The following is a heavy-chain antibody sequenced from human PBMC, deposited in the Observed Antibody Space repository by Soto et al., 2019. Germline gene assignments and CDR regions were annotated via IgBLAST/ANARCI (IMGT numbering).Heavy chain of an antibody. CDR3: ARVGKLRYFDWLLYGPLDY. Sequence: PGGSLRLSCAASGFTFSSYWMSWVRQAPGKGLEWVANIKQDGSEKYYVDSVKGRFTISRDNAKNSLYLQMNSLRAEDTAVYYCARVGKLRYFDWLLYGPLDYWGQGTLVTVSS. CDR1: GFTFSSYW. D-gene: IGHD3-9*01. J-gene: IGHJ4*02. V-gene: IGHV3-7*01. CDR2: IKQDGSEK.